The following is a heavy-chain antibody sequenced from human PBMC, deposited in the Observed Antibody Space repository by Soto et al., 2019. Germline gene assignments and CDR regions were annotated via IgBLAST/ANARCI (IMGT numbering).Heavy chain of an antibody. J-gene: IGHJ4*02. V-gene: IGHV3-30*18. CDR3: AKERPGYSYGRRPFDY. CDR1: GFTFSHHW. CDR2: ISYDGSNK. Sequence: GGSLRLSCAASGFTFSHHWMHWVRQAPGEGLVWVAVISYDGSNKYYADSVKGRFTISRDNSKNTLYLQMNSLRAEDTAVYYCAKERPGYSYGRRPFDYWGQGTLVTVAS. D-gene: IGHD5-18*01.